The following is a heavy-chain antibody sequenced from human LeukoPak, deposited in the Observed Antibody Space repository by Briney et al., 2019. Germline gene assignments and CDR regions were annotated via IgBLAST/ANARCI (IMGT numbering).Heavy chain of an antibody. V-gene: IGHV3-7*01. Sequence: GGSLRLSCAASGFTFSAYWTSWVRQAPGKGLEWVANIKQAGSEKDYVVSVKGRFTISRDNSKNSLYLQMNSLSVEDTAIYYCARHNRGGDWDYWGQGTLVTVSS. CDR3: ARHNRGGDWDY. CDR1: GFTFSAYW. J-gene: IGHJ4*02. CDR2: IKQAGSEK. D-gene: IGHD3-16*01.